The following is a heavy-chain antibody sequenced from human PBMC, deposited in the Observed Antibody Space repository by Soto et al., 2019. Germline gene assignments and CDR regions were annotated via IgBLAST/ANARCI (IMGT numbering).Heavy chain of an antibody. Sequence: LRLSCAASGFTFSSYAMHWVRQAPGKGLEWVAVISYDGSNKYYADSVKGRFTISRDNSKNTLYLQMNSLRAEDTAVYYCARWAKRWFGESNDYWGQGTLVTVSS. J-gene: IGHJ4*02. V-gene: IGHV3-30-3*01. D-gene: IGHD3-10*01. CDR3: ARWAKRWFGESNDY. CDR2: ISYDGSNK. CDR1: GFTFSSYA.